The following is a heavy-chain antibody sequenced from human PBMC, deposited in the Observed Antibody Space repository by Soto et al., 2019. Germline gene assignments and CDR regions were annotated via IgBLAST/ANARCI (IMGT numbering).Heavy chain of an antibody. D-gene: IGHD3-10*01. CDR1: GYTFTGYY. CDR2: INPNSGGT. J-gene: IGHJ4*02. V-gene: IGHV1-2*02. CDR3: AKGIGFDLFSSKFDS. Sequence: ASVKVSCKASGYTFTGYYMHWVRQAPGQGLEWMGWINPNSGGTNYAQKFQGRFTTSRDNSRNTLYLQMTSLSAEYTAVYYCAKGIGFDLFSSKFDSWGRGTLVTVPQ.